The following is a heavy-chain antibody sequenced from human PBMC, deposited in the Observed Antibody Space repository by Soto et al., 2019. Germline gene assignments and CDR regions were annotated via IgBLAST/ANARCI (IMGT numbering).Heavy chain of an antibody. Sequence: GESLKISCRGSGYSFTSYWISWVRQMPGKGLEWMGRIDPSDSYTNYSPSFQGHVTISADKSISTAYLQWSSLKASDTAMYYCARHGVGGWYWADIDYWGQGTLVTVSS. V-gene: IGHV5-10-1*01. CDR2: IDPSDSYT. CDR1: GYSFTSYW. J-gene: IGHJ4*02. CDR3: ARHGVGGWYWADIDY. D-gene: IGHD6-19*01.